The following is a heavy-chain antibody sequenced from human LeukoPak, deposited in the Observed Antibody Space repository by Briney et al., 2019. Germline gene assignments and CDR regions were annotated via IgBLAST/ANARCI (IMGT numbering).Heavy chain of an antibody. Sequence: SETLSLTCTVSGYSISSGYYWGWIRQPPGKGLEWIGSIYRSGSTYYNPSLKSRVTISVDTSKNQFSLKLSSVTAADTAVYYCASYGSGSFDYWGQGTLVTVSS. D-gene: IGHD3-10*01. V-gene: IGHV4-38-2*02. CDR2: IYRSGST. CDR3: ASYGSGSFDY. CDR1: GYSISSGYY. J-gene: IGHJ4*02.